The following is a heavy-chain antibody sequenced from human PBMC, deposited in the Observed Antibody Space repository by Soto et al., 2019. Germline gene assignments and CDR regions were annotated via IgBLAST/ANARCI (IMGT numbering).Heavy chain of an antibody. CDR1: GFTFSSYW. CDR3: AKDAGLDAHDPFDV. J-gene: IGHJ3*01. V-gene: IGHV3-74*01. D-gene: IGHD2-2*01. CDR2: ITTDGSST. Sequence: EVQLVESGGGLVQPGGSLRLSCAASGFTFSSYWMHWVRQAPGKGLVWVSRITTDGSSTTYADSVKGRFTISRDNAKNTLYLQMNSLRAEDTAIYYCAKDAGLDAHDPFDVWGQGTMVTVSS.